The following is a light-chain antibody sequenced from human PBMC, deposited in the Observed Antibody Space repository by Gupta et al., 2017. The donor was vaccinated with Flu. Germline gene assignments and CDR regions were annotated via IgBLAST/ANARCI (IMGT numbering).Light chain of an antibody. CDR2: KAS. J-gene: IGKJ2*01. CDR1: QSISSW. Sequence: DIQMTQSPSTLSASVGDRVTITCRASQSISSWLAWYQQKPGQAPKLLIYKASSLESGVPSRFSGSGSGTEFTLTSSSLQPDDFATYYCQQDNSFVTFGQGTKLEIK. V-gene: IGKV1-5*03. CDR3: QQDNSFVT.